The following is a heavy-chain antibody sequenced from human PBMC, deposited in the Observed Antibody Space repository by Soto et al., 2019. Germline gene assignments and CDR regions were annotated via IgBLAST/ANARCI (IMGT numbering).Heavy chain of an antibody. CDR1: GYTFTSYD. CDR2: ISTYNGNT. V-gene: IGHV1-18*01. CDR3: ARGFRVAATRWWFDP. Sequence: ASVKVSCKASGYTFTSYDISWGRQAPGQGLEWMGWISTYNGNTNYAQKLQGRVTMTTDTSTSTAYMELRSPRSDDTAVYYCARGFRVAATRWWFDPWGQGTLVTVSS. J-gene: IGHJ5*02. D-gene: IGHD2-15*01.